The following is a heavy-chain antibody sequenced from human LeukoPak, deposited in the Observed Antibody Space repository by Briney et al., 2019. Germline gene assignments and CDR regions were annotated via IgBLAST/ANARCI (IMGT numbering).Heavy chain of an antibody. CDR1: GGSISSGGYY. CDR3: ARPRRTHYYDSSGSNYFDY. V-gene: IGHV4-30-2*01. Sequence: SETLSLTCTVSGGSISSGGYYWSWIRQPPGKGLEWIGYIYHSGSTYYNPSLKSRVTISVDTSKNQFSLKLSSVTAADTAVYYCARPRRTHYYDSSGSNYFDYWGQGTLVTVSS. D-gene: IGHD3-22*01. CDR2: IYHSGST. J-gene: IGHJ4*02.